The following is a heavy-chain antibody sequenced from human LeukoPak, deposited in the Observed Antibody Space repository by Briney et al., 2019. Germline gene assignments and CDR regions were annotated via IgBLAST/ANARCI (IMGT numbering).Heavy chain of an antibody. J-gene: IGHJ4*02. D-gene: IGHD6-13*01. CDR1: GFTFSSYA. V-gene: IGHV3-23*01. CDR2: ISGSGGST. CDR3: AKDRSRYSTTWYEFDY. Sequence: PGGSLRLSCAASGFTFSSYAMSWVRQAPGKGLEWVSAISGSGGSTYYADSVKGRFTISRDNSRNTLYLQMNSLRVEDTAVYYCAKDRSRYSTTWYEFDYWGQGTLVTVSS.